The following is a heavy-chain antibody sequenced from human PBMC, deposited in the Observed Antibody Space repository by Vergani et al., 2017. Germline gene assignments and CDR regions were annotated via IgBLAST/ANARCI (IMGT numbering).Heavy chain of an antibody. Sequence: EVQLVQSGAEVKKPGESLRISCKGSGYSFTSYWISWVRQMPGKGLEWMGRIDPSDSYTNYSPSFQGHVTISADKSISTAYLQWSSLNASDTAMYYYARFIEEYSGYEMNYYYYYYMDVWGKGTTVTVSS. CDR1: GYSFTSYW. CDR3: ARFIEEYSGYEMNYYYYYYMDV. J-gene: IGHJ6*03. V-gene: IGHV5-10-1*03. CDR2: IDPSDSYT. D-gene: IGHD5-12*01.